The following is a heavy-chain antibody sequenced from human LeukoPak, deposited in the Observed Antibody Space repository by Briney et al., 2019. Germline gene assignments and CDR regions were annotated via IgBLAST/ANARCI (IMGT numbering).Heavy chain of an antibody. Sequence: SETLSLTCTVSGGSISSSSYYWGWIRQPPGKGLEWIGSIYYSGSTYYNPSLKSRVTISVDTSKNQFSLKLSSVTAADTAVYYCARDRDILVNGMDVWGQGTTVTVSS. D-gene: IGHD5-24*01. V-gene: IGHV4-39*02. CDR3: ARDRDILVNGMDV. CDR1: GGSISSSSYY. CDR2: IYYSGST. J-gene: IGHJ6*02.